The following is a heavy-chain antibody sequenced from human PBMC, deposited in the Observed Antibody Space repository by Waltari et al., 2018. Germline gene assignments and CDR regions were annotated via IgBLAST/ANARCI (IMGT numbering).Heavy chain of an antibody. J-gene: IGHJ4*02. CDR3: SLRNTMIVVGGGDY. Sequence: QVQLVQSGAEVKKPGSSVKVSCKASGGTFSSYTISWVRQAPGQGLEWMGRIIPILGIANYAQKFQGRVTITADKSTSTAYMELSSLRSEDTAVYYCSLRNTMIVVGGGDYWGQGTLVTVSS. V-gene: IGHV1-69*02. CDR2: IIPILGIA. D-gene: IGHD3-22*01. CDR1: GGTFSSYT.